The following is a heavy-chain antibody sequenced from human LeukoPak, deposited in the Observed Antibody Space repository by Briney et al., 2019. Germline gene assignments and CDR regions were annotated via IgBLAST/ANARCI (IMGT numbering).Heavy chain of an antibody. J-gene: IGHJ4*02. CDR3: ARAGYCTNGVCYTFDY. CDR1: GYSFISYW. D-gene: IGHD2-8*01. CDR2: IYPGDSDT. Sequence: GESLKISCKGSGYSFISYWIGWVRQMPRKGLEWMGIIYPGDSDTRYSPSFQGQVTISADKSISTAYLQWSSLKASDTAMYYCARAGYCTNGVCYTFDYWGQGTLVTVSS. V-gene: IGHV5-51*01.